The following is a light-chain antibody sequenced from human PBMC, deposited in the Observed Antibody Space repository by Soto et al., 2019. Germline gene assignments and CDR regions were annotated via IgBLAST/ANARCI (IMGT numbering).Light chain of an antibody. CDR1: QSISSY. CDR2: DAS. CDR3: QQRSNWLLT. V-gene: IGKV3-11*01. J-gene: IGKJ4*01. Sequence: ETVLTQSPATLSLSPGERATLSCRDSQSISSYLAWYQQKPGQAPRLLIYDASIRATGIPVRFSGSGSGTDFTLTISSLEPEDFAVYYCQQRSNWLLTFGEGTKVEIK.